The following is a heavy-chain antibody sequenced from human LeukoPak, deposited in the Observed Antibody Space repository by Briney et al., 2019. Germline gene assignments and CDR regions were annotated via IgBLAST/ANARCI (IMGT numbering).Heavy chain of an antibody. J-gene: IGHJ6*03. CDR3: AKAGTSKQQLVLSTYYYYYYYYMDV. CDR1: GFTFSSYG. D-gene: IGHD6-13*01. V-gene: IGHV3-30*18. CDR2: ISYDGSNK. Sequence: GGSLRLSCAASGFTFSSYGMHWVRQAPGKGLEWVAVISYDGSNKYYADSVKGRFTISRDNSKNTLYLQMNSLRAEDTAVCYCAKAGTSKQQLVLSTYYYYYYYYMDVWGKGTTVTVSS.